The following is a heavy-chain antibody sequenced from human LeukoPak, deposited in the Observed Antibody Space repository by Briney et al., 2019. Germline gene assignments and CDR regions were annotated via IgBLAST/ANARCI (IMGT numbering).Heavy chain of an antibody. D-gene: IGHD6-13*01. CDR1: GGSISSSSYY. V-gene: IGHV4-39*07. CDR2: IYYSGST. CDR3: ARDGRIAAEYDY. Sequence: SETLSLTCTVSGGSISSSSYYWGWIRQPPGKGLEWIGSIYYSGSTYYNPSLKSRVTISVDTSKNQFSLKLSSVTAADTAVYYCARDGRIAAEYDYWGQGTLVTVSS. J-gene: IGHJ4*02.